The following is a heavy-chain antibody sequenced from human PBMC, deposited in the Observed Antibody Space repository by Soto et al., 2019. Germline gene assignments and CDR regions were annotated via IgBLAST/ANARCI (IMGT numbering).Heavy chain of an antibody. CDR2: ISAYNGNT. CDR1: GYTFTSYG. Sequence: ASVKVSCKASGYTFTSYGISWVRQAPGQGLEWMGWISAYNGNTNYAQKLQGRVTMTTDTSTSTAYMELRSLRSDDTAVYYCARDSLHDHGDYVLFDYWGQGTMVTVSS. CDR3: ARDSLHDHGDYVLFDY. J-gene: IGHJ4*02. D-gene: IGHD4-17*01. V-gene: IGHV1-18*01.